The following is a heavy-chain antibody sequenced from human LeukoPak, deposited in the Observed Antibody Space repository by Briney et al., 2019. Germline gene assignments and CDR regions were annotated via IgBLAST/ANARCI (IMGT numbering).Heavy chain of an antibody. D-gene: IGHD3-3*01. V-gene: IGHV1-46*01. Sequence: ASVKASCKASGYTFTSYYMHWVRQAPGQGLEWMGIINPSGDSTSYAQKFQGRVTMTRDTSTSTVYMELSSLRSEDTAVYYCARDTNWSGSSRVDYGMDVWGQGTTVTVSS. CDR1: GYTFTSYY. CDR2: INPSGDST. J-gene: IGHJ6*02. CDR3: ARDTNWSGSSRVDYGMDV.